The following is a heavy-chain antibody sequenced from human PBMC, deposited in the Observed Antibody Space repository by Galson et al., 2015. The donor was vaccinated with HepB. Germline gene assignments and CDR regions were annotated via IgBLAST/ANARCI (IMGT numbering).Heavy chain of an antibody. CDR3: ASGDTAMVNEYYFDY. J-gene: IGHJ4*02. Sequence: SLRLSCAASGFTFDDYAMHWVRQAPGKGLEWVSGISWNSGSIGYADSVKGRFTISRDNAKNSLYLQMNSLRAEDTALYYCASGDTAMVNEYYFDYWGQGTLVTVSS. V-gene: IGHV3-9*01. D-gene: IGHD5-18*01. CDR2: ISWNSGSI. CDR1: GFTFDDYA.